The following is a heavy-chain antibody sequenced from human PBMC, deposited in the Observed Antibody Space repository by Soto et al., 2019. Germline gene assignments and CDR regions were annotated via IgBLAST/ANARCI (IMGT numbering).Heavy chain of an antibody. CDR1: GFTFSSYD. Sequence: GGSLRLSCAASGFTFSSYDMHWDRLATGKGLEWVSAIGTAGDTYYPGSVNGRFTISRENAKYSLYLQMNSLRAGDTAVYYCARSKARHNYYYYCMEVWDPGTTGAAS. CDR3: ARSKARHNYYYYCMEV. CDR2: IGTAGDT. V-gene: IGHV3-13*01. J-gene: IGHJ6*02.